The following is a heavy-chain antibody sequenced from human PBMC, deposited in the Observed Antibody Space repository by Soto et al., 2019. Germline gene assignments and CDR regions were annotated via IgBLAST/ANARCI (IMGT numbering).Heavy chain of an antibody. CDR2: IYWDDDE. CDR1: GFSLSTRGVG. Sequence: QITLKESGPTLVKPTQTLTLTCTFSGFSLSTRGVGVGWFRQPPGKALDWLALIYWDDDEVYSPSLKSRLTITKDTSKHQVVLTLTHMDPVDTATYYCAQRPRGYSYHVEYWGQGTLVTVS. V-gene: IGHV2-5*02. D-gene: IGHD5-18*01. CDR3: AQRPRGYSYHVEY. J-gene: IGHJ4*02.